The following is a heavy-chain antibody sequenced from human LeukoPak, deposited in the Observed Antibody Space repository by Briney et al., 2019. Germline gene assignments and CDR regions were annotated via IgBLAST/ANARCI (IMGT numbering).Heavy chain of an antibody. CDR1: GGSISSSSYY. V-gene: IGHV4-39*07. Sequence: PSETLSLTCTVSGGSISSSSYYWGWIRQPPGKGLEWIGEINHSGSTNYNPSLKSRVTISVDTSKNQFSLKLSSVTAADTAVYYCARGSPGDRAFDIWGQGTMVTVSS. CDR3: ARGSPGDRAFDI. J-gene: IGHJ3*02. D-gene: IGHD3-16*01. CDR2: INHSGST.